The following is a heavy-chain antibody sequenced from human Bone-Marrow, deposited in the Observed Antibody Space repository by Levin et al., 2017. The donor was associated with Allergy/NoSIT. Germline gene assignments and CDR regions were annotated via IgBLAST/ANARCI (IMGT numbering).Heavy chain of an antibody. J-gene: IGHJ6*03. V-gene: IGHV3-23*01. Sequence: SGSTFNNYVRSWVRQAPGQGLEWVSAIEGSGDSAIYADSVKGRFTVSRDNSKNTLYLQINSLRAEDTAVYYCAKDHYGTSSYYYMDVWGKGTTVTVSS. D-gene: IGHD3-10*01. CDR1: GSTFNNYV. CDR2: IEGSGDSA. CDR3: AKDHYGTSSYYYMDV.